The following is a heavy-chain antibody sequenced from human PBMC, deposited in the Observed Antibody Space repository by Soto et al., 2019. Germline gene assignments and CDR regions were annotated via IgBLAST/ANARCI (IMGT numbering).Heavy chain of an antibody. CDR2: IIPIFGTA. Sequence: GASVKVSCKASGGTFSSYAISWVRQAPGQGLEWMGGIIPIFGTANYAQKFQGRVTITADESTSTAHMELSSLRSEDTAVYYCARDPVLAPGLLAAAGKVWFDPWGQGTLVTVAS. CDR3: ARDPVLAPGLLAAAGKVWFDP. CDR1: GGTFSSYA. J-gene: IGHJ5*01. D-gene: IGHD6-13*01. V-gene: IGHV1-69*13.